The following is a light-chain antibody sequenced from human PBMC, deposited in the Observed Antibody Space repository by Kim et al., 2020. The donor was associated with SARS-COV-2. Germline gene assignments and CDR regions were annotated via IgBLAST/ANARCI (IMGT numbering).Light chain of an antibody. V-gene: IGKV1-5*03. J-gene: IGKJ1*01. Sequence: ASVGDRVTITWRASQSISSWLAWYQQKPGKAPKLLIYKASSLESGVPSRFSGSGSGTEFTLTISSLQPDDFATYYCQQYNSYPWTFGQGTKVDIK. CDR3: QQYNSYPWT. CDR2: KAS. CDR1: QSISSW.